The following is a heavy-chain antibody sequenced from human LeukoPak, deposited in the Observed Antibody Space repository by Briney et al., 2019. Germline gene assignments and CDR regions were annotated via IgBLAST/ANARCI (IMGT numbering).Heavy chain of an antibody. V-gene: IGHV3-30*02. J-gene: IGHJ4*02. Sequence: GGSLRLSCAASGFTFSSYGMHWVGQAPGKGLEWVAFIRDDGSNKYYADSAKGRFTISRDNSKNTLYLQMNSLRAEDTAVYYCAKGDYSNYFDYLGQGTLVTVSS. CDR3: AKGDYSNYFDY. CDR1: GFTFSSYG. D-gene: IGHD4-11*01. CDR2: IRDDGSNK.